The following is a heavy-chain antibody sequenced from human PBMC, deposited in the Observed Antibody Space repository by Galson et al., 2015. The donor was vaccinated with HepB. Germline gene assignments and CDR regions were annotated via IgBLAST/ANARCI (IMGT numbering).Heavy chain of an antibody. Sequence: SLRLSCAASGFTFSNAWMSWVRQAPGKGLEWVGRIKSKTDGGTTDYAAPVKGRFTISRDDSKNTLYLQMNSLKTEVTAVYYCTTVLGYCSSTSCYGYYYMDVWGKGTTVTVSS. J-gene: IGHJ6*03. CDR1: GFTFSNAW. D-gene: IGHD2-2*01. CDR3: TTVLGYCSSTSCYGYYYMDV. V-gene: IGHV3-15*01. CDR2: IKSKTDGGTT.